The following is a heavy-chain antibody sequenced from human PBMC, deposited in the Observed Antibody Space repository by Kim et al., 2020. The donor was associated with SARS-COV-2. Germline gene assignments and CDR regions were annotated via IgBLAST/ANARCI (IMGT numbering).Heavy chain of an antibody. CDR1: GFIFSDAW. CDR3: TTRGGLGY. J-gene: IGHJ4*02. D-gene: IGHD3-16*01. CDR2: IKNKIAGGTT. Sequence: GGSLRLSCAGSGFIFSDAWMSWVRQVTGKGLEWVGRIKNKIAGGTTDYAAPVKGRFTISRDDSKNMAYLAMNSLTTEDTGLYYCTTRGGLGYWGQGTLVTVS. V-gene: IGHV3-15*01.